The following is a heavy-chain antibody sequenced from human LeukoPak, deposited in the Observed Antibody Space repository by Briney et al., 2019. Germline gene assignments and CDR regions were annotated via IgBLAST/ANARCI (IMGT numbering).Heavy chain of an antibody. D-gene: IGHD3-10*01. Sequence: SVKVSCKASGGTFSIYAISWVRQAPGQGLEWMGGIIPIFGTANYAQKFQGRVTITADESTSTAYMELSSLRSEDTAVYYCARVQDSLLWFGESPPYGMDVWGQGTTVTVSS. CDR2: IIPIFGTA. V-gene: IGHV1-69*01. CDR1: GGTFSIYA. CDR3: ARVQDSLLWFGESPPYGMDV. J-gene: IGHJ6*02.